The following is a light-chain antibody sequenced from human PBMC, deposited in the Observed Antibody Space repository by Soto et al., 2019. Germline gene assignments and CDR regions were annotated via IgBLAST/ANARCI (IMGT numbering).Light chain of an antibody. J-gene: IGLJ2*01. CDR2: DVS. CDR3: SSYTSSSTLVV. CDR1: SSDIGGYNY. V-gene: IGLV2-14*01. Sequence: QSALTQPASVSGSPGQSINISSTGTSSDIGGYNYVSWYQQHPGKAPKLMIYDVSNRPSGVSNRFSGSKSGNTASLTISGLQAEDEADYYCSSYTSSSTLVVFGGGTQLTVL.